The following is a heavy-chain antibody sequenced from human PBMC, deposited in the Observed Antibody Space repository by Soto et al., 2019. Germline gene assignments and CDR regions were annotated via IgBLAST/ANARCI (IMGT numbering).Heavy chain of an antibody. CDR1: GFTFSSFH. CDR2: ITSSSDTI. D-gene: IGHD3-22*01. J-gene: IGHJ6*02. Sequence: GGSLRLSCAASGFTFSSFHMNWVRQAPGRGLEWVAYITSSSDTIYYSDSVKGRFTLSRDNGKNSLFLQMNSLRDEDTAVYYCARVVVVIPPGYYYAMDVWGQGTTVTVSS. V-gene: IGHV3-48*02. CDR3: ARVVVVIPPGYYYAMDV.